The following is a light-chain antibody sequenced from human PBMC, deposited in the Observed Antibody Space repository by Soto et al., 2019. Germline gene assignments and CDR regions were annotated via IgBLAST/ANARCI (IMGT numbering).Light chain of an antibody. CDR1: SSDVGGYNY. CDR3: CSYTTSNTPQIF. V-gene: IGLV2-14*03. J-gene: IGLJ1*01. CDR2: DVS. Sequence: QSALTQPASVSGSPGQSITISCTGTSSDVGGYNYVSWYQHHPGKAPKLMIYDVSNRPSGVSNRFSGSKSGNTASLTISGLQPEDEAGYSCCSYTTSNTPQIFSGTGTKVTVL.